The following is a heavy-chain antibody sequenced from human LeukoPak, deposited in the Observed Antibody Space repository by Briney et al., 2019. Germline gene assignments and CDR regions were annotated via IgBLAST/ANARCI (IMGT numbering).Heavy chain of an antibody. Sequence: GASVKVSCKASGYTFTSYDINWVRQATGQGLEWMGWMNPNSGNTGYAQKFQGRVTITRNTSIGTAYMELSSLRSEDTAVYYCARGVVRFLEWLNWFDPWGQGTLVTVSS. D-gene: IGHD3-3*01. V-gene: IGHV1-8*03. CDR3: ARGVVRFLEWLNWFDP. CDR1: GYTFTSYD. CDR2: MNPNSGNT. J-gene: IGHJ5*02.